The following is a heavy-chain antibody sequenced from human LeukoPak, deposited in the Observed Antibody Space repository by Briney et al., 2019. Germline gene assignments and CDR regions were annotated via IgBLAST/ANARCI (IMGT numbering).Heavy chain of an antibody. J-gene: IGHJ3*02. CDR2: ISGSGGST. V-gene: IGHV3-23*01. CDR1: GYTFSSYG. D-gene: IGHD3-10*01. Sequence: GGSLRFSCAVSGYTFSSYGMNWVRQAPGKGLEWVSAISGSGGSTYYADSVKGRFTISRDNSKNTLYLQMNSLRAEDTAVYYCAKDSGITMVRGVIIGAFDIWGQGTMVTVSS. CDR3: AKDSGITMVRGVIIGAFDI.